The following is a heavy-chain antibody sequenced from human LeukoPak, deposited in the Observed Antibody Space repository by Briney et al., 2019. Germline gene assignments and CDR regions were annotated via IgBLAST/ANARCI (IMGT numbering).Heavy chain of an antibody. V-gene: IGHV3-13*01. Sequence: GGSLRLSCAASGFTFSSYDMHWVRHATGKGLEWVSAIGTAGDTYYPGSVKGRFTISRENAKNSLYLQMNCLRAEDTAVYYCAKHGIAARPARPFDYWGQGTLVTVSS. CDR2: IGTAGDT. CDR1: GFTFSSYD. CDR3: AKHGIAARPARPFDY. J-gene: IGHJ4*02. D-gene: IGHD6-6*01.